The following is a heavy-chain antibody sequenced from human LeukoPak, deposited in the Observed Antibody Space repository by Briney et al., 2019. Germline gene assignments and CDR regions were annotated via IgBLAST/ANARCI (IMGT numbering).Heavy chain of an antibody. CDR3: AKTEERWLQLPGY. Sequence: TGGSLRLSCAGTGFTFRSYAMSWDRQAPGKGLEWVSGISGSGGSIYYADSVKGRFTISRDNSGNTLYLQMNSLRAEDTAVYYCAKTEERWLQLPGYWGQGTLVTVSP. CDR1: GFTFRSYA. V-gene: IGHV3-23*01. J-gene: IGHJ4*02. D-gene: IGHD5-12*01. CDR2: ISGSGGSI.